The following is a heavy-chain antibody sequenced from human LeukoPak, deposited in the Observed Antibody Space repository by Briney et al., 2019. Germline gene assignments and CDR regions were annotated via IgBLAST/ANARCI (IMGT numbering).Heavy chain of an antibody. V-gene: IGHV4-34*01. CDR3: AGEGSWYHDGGYCFDP. J-gene: IGHJ5*02. CDR2: IYHSGST. CDR1: GGSFSGYY. D-gene: IGHD6-13*01. Sequence: SSESLSLTCAVYGGSFSGYYWGCIRQPPGKGLEWFGEIYHSGSTTYHLSLKSRVTISVDTSKNQFSLKLTSVTAADTAVYYCAGEGSWYHDGGYCFDPWGQGTLVTVSS.